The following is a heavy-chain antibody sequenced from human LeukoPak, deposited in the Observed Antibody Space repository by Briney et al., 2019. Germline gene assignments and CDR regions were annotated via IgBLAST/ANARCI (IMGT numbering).Heavy chain of an antibody. D-gene: IGHD2-15*01. J-gene: IGHJ4*02. CDR1: GFTFSTYW. CDR3: ACCSGVFCYSQF. Sequence: GGSLRLPCAASGFTFSTYWMSWVRQAPGKGLEWVANIKPDGSDKYYVDSVKGRFTISRDDAKNTLYLQMNSLRADDTAVYYCACCSGVFCYSQFWGQGTLVTVSS. V-gene: IGHV3-7*05. CDR2: IKPDGSDK.